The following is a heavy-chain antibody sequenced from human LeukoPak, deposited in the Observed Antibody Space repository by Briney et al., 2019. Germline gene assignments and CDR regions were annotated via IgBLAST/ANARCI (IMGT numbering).Heavy chain of an antibody. V-gene: IGHV3-23*01. CDR2: ISGSGGST. CDR1: GFTFSSYA. Sequence: GGSLRLSCVASGFTFSSYAMSWVRQAPGKGLEWVSAISGSGGSTYYADSVKGRFTISRDNSKNTLYLQMNSLRAEDTAVYYCAKDLGGIGMYYFDYWGQGTLVTVSS. CDR3: AKDLGGIGMYYFDY. D-gene: IGHD2-15*01. J-gene: IGHJ4*02.